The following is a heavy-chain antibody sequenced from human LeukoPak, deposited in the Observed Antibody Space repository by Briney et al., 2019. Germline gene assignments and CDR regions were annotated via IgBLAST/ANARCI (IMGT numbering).Heavy chain of an antibody. CDR3: ARDLHFDWTQPDF. Sequence: GGSLRLSCAASRFNFSSYTMNWVRQAPGKGLEWVSSISSSSRYIYYTDSVKGRFTISRDNAKNSLYLQMNSLRAEDTAVYYCARDLHFDWTQPDFWGQGTLVTVSS. CDR2: ISSSSRYI. V-gene: IGHV3-21*06. D-gene: IGHD3-9*01. CDR1: RFNFSSYT. J-gene: IGHJ4*02.